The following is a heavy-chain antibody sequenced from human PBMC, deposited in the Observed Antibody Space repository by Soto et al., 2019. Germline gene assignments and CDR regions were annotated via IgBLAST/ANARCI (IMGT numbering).Heavy chain of an antibody. Sequence: KVSCKASGGTFSSYAISWVRQAPGQGLEWMGGIIPIFGTANYAQKFQGRVTITADESTSTAYMELSSLRSEDTAVYYCARGYSSTPVLDYYYGMDVWGQGTTVTVSS. CDR2: IIPIFGTA. V-gene: IGHV1-69*01. CDR3: ARGYSSTPVLDYYYGMDV. D-gene: IGHD5-18*01. CDR1: GGTFSSYA. J-gene: IGHJ6*02.